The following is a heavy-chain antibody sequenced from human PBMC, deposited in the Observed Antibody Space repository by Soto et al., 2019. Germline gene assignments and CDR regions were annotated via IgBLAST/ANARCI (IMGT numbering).Heavy chain of an antibody. Sequence: QVQLVQSGAEVKKPGASVKVSCKASGYTFTSYDINWVRQATGQGLEWMGWMNPNSGNTGNAQKFQGRVTRTRNTSISTAYMELSSLRSEDTAVYYCARSLAARRGYYYYMDVWGKGTTVTVSS. J-gene: IGHJ6*03. CDR3: ARSLAARRGYYYYMDV. CDR2: MNPNSGNT. D-gene: IGHD6-6*01. V-gene: IGHV1-8*01. CDR1: GYTFTSYD.